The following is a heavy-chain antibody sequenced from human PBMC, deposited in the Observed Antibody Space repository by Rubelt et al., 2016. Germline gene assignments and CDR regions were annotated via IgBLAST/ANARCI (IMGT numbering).Heavy chain of an antibody. D-gene: IGHD4-23*01. CDR1: GYSISSGYY. V-gene: IGHV4-38-2*02. CDR2: INHSGST. CDR3: ARLYRLGGVGTPYYFDY. J-gene: IGHJ4*02. Sequence: QVQLQESGPGLVKPSETLSLTCTVSGYSISSGYYWGWIRQPPGKGLEWIGEINHSGSTNYNPSLKSRVTISVDTSKNQFSLKLSSVTAADTAVYYWARLYRLGGVGTPYYFDYWGQGTLVTVSS.